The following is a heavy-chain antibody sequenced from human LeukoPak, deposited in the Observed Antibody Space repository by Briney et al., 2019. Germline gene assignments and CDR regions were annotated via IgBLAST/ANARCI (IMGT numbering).Heavy chain of an antibody. CDR2: ISSSSSYI. Sequence: GGSLILSCSASGFTFKSYSMISVRQAPGKGLEWVSSISSSSSYIYYADSVKGRFTISRDNAKNSLYLQMNSLRAEDTAVYYCARDPKADYDYVWESYRYNYYYMDVWGKGTTVTVSS. CDR3: ARDPKADYDYVWESYRYNYYYMDV. V-gene: IGHV3-21*01. CDR1: GFTFKSYS. D-gene: IGHD3-16*02. J-gene: IGHJ6*03.